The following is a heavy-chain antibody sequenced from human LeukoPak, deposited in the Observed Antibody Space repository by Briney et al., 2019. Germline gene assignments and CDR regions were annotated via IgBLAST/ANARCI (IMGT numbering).Heavy chain of an antibody. CDR2: IIPIFGTG. J-gene: IGHJ5*02. Sequence: SVKVSCKASGGTVISYAISWVRQAPGQGREWMGGIIPIFGTGNYAQKFQGRVTITADKSTSTAYMELSSLRSEDTAVYYCARDRYTGWFDPWGQGTLVTVSS. V-gene: IGHV1-69*06. D-gene: IGHD1-14*01. CDR3: ARDRYTGWFDP. CDR1: GGTVISYA.